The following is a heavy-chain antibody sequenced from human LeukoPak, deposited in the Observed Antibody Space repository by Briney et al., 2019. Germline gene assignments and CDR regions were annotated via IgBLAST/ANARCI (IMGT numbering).Heavy chain of an antibody. J-gene: IGHJ4*02. CDR2: ISTQSGNT. D-gene: IGHD4-17*01. V-gene: IGHV1-18*01. Sequence: ASVRVSCEASGYTLTSYSINWMRQAPGQGLEWMGWISTQSGNTNYAQKVQGRLTLTTDRSTNTAYMELRSLRSDDTAVYYCARGAYGDKWGQGTMATVSS. CDR3: ARGAYGDK. CDR1: GYTLTSYS.